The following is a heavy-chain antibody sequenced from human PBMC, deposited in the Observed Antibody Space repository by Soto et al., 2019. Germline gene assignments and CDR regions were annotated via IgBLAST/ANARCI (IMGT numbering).Heavy chain of an antibody. Sequence: QVQLVQSEGGVVQPGRSLRLSCVMSGISFRNSGMHWVRQAPGKGLEWVAMIWSDGSSKFYADSVQGRFTISRDNSMDTLYLQMTSLRPADTAIYYCARDKGVTSLDYWGQGTLVTVSS. CDR2: IWSDGSSK. CDR3: ARDKGVTSLDY. V-gene: IGHV3-33*01. D-gene: IGHD2-2*01. CDR1: GISFRNSG. J-gene: IGHJ4*02.